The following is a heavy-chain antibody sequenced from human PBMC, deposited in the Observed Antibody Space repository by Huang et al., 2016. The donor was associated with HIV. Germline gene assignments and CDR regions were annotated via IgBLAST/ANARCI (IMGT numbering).Heavy chain of an antibody. Sequence: HLVESGGGSVGPGESLTLSCVATGFDFSTQRFSWVRQAPWSGLEWSSHVVDNDKKVSYANSVRGRCTISRDNARQSIYLQMRNLRPSDTAKYYCVRDTKYRSGFYNYYYMDVWGNGTAVTVSS. CDR2: VVDNDKKV. J-gene: IGHJ6*03. CDR3: VRDTKYRSGFYNYYYMDV. V-gene: IGHV3-48*01. D-gene: IGHD6-25*01. CDR1: GFDFSTQR.